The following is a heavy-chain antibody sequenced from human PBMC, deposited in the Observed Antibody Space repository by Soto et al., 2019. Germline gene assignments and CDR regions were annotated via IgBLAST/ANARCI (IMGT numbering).Heavy chain of an antibody. CDR1: GYPFSNYG. V-gene: IGHV1-18*01. J-gene: IGHJ4*02. CDR3: ARERGGYRYGDY. CDR2: VNIDKGNT. Sequence: QVQLVQSGPEVKKPGASVRVSCKPSGYPFSNYGISWMRQAPGQGLEWMGWVNIDKGNTKYAQKFQHRVTMTTDTSTSTVYLELRSLISDDTALYYCARERGGYRYGDYWGQGTLVTVSS. D-gene: IGHD5-18*01.